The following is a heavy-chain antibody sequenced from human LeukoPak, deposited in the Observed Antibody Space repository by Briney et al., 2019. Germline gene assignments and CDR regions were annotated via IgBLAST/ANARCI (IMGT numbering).Heavy chain of an antibody. CDR1: GYTFTSYA. V-gene: IGHV7-4-1*02. CDR2: INTNTGNP. J-gene: IGHJ4*02. Sequence: GASVKVXCKASGYTFTSYAMNWVRQAPGQGLXWMXWINTNTGNPTYAQGFTGRFVFSLDTSVSTAYLQISSLKAEDTAVYYCASNQPRGAVAGFPFDYWGQGTLVTVSS. D-gene: IGHD6-19*01. CDR3: ASNQPRGAVAGFPFDY.